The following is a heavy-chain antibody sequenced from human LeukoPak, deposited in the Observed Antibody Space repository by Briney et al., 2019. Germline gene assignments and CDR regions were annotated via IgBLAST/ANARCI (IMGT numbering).Heavy chain of an antibody. CDR1: GFTFSTYA. CDR2: ISGSDDGT. V-gene: IGHV3-23*01. J-gene: IGHJ1*01. D-gene: IGHD3-16*01. Sequence: GGSLRLSCAASGFTFSTYAMSWVRQIPGKGLEWVSAISGSDDGTYYADSVRGRFTISRDNSKNTVSLQMNSLRGEDTAVYYCAKDDAWGRYKDWGQGTLVTVSS. CDR3: AKDDAWGRYKD.